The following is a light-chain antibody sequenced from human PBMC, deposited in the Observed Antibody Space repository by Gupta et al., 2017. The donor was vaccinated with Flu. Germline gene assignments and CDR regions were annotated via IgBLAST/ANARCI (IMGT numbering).Light chain of an antibody. CDR3: QSADASGTYV. Sequence: SFELTQPPSVSVSPGQTARITCSGDALPKQHAYWFQQKPGQAPVLVIYKDTERPSGIPARFSGSSSGTTVTLTISGVQEEDEADYYCQSADASGTYVFGTGTRFTVL. V-gene: IGLV3-25*02. CDR1: ALPKQH. J-gene: IGLJ1*01. CDR2: KDT.